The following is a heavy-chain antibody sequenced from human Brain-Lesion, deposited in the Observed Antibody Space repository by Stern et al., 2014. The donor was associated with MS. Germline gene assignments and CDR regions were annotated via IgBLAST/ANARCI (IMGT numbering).Heavy chain of an antibody. Sequence: QVQLQESGPGLVKPSGTLSLTCAVSGGSISSSTWWSLVRQSPGKGLGWIGESAHSGNTSYTPSLKSPVTVSADKSKNRSSLNLRSVTAADTAVYFCARFPASRPHVFDSWGQGTLVTVSS. CDR2: SAHSGNT. D-gene: IGHD6-13*01. V-gene: IGHV4-4*02. CDR1: GGSISSSTW. J-gene: IGHJ4*02. CDR3: ARFPASRPHVFDS.